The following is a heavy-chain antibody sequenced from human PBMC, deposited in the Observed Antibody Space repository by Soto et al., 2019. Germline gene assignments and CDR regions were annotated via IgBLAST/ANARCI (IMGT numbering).Heavy chain of an antibody. Sequence: SDTLSLTCTVSGGSISSSSYYWGWIRQPPGKGLEWIGSIYYSGSTYYNPSLKSRVTISVDTSKNQFSLKLSSVTAADTAVYYCAGSGPYSGPQSNWFDPWGQGTLVTVSS. CDR2: IYYSGST. D-gene: IGHD3-10*01. V-gene: IGHV4-39*01. J-gene: IGHJ5*02. CDR3: AGSGPYSGPQSNWFDP. CDR1: GGSISSSSYY.